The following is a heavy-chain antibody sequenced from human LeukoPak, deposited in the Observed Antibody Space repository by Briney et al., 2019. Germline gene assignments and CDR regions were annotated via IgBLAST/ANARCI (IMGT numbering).Heavy chain of an antibody. V-gene: IGHV3-53*01. D-gene: IGHD3-3*01. CDR3: ATGGRSGVALEQ. J-gene: IGHJ4*02. Sequence: GGSLRLTCVVSGFIASSNYMSWVRQAPAKGLEWISLIYSGGTTYYADSVMGRFTISRDNSKTTLFLQMNSLKTEDTAVYYCATGGRSGVALEQWGQGTLVTVSS. CDR1: GFIASSNY. CDR2: IYSGGTT.